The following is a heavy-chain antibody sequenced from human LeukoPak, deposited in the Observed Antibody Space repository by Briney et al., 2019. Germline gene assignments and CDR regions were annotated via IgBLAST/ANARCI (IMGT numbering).Heavy chain of an antibody. CDR1: GFTFDDYA. CDR2: ISWNSGSI. D-gene: IGHD3-16*01. Sequence: GGSPRLSCAASGFTFDDYAMHWVRQAPGKGLEWVSGISWNSGSIGYADSVKGRFTISRDNAKNSLYLQMNSLRAEDTALYYGAKEGGAWGQGTLVTVSS. J-gene: IGHJ5*02. V-gene: IGHV3-9*01. CDR3: AKEGGA.